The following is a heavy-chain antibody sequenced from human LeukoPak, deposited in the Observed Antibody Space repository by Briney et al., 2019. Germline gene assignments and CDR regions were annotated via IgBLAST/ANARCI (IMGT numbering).Heavy chain of an antibody. CDR2: IVASSGST. D-gene: IGHD5-12*01. CDR1: GFSLSNSA. CDR3: AKGAYDYIEMGYFDY. V-gene: IGHV3-23*01. Sequence: GGSLRLSCAASGFSLSNSAMNWVRQAPGKGLEWLSLIVASSGSTFYADSVKGRFTISRGNSKNTLYLQMHSLRADDTAVYYCAKGAYDYIEMGYFDYWGQGTLVTVSS. J-gene: IGHJ4*02.